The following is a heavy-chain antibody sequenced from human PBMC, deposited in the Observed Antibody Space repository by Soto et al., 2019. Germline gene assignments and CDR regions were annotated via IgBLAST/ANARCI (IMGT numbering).Heavy chain of an antibody. J-gene: IGHJ5*02. D-gene: IGHD3-9*01. Sequence: QVQLVQSGAEVKKPGSSVKVSCKASGGTFSSYAISWVRQAPGQGLEWMGGISPIFGTANYAQKFQGSVTITADESTSTAYMELSSLRSEDTAVYYCAIVNYDILTGYYHRWFDPWGQGTLVTVSS. CDR1: GGTFSSYA. CDR2: ISPIFGTA. CDR3: AIVNYDILTGYYHRWFDP. V-gene: IGHV1-69*01.